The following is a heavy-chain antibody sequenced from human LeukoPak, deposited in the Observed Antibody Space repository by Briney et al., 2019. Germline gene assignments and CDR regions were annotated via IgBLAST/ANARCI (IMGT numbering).Heavy chain of an antibody. CDR2: IYYSGST. CDR3: ARAGSRGKQLADLDY. CDR1: GDSISSTDYY. D-gene: IGHD6-6*01. Sequence: SETLSLTCTVSGDSISSTDYYWSWIRQPPGKGLEWIGYIYYSGSTNYNPSLKSRVTISVDTSKNQFSLKLSSVTAADTAVYYCARAGSRGKQLADLDYWGQGTLVTVSS. J-gene: IGHJ4*02. V-gene: IGHV4-61*08.